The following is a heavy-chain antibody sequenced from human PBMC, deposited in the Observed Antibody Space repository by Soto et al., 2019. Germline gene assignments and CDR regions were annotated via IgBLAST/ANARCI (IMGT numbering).Heavy chain of an antibody. CDR2: INPGNGNT. V-gene: IGHV1-3*01. D-gene: IGHD3-22*01. J-gene: IGHJ4*02. CDR1: GYTFTSYG. Sequence: ASVKVSCKASGYTFTSYGINWVRQARGRGLEWMGWINPGNGNTKYSQQFQGRVIIDRDTSASTAYMELSSLRSEDTAVYYCARGGYFDSSNYLAYWGLGTLVTVS. CDR3: ARGGYFDSSNYLAY.